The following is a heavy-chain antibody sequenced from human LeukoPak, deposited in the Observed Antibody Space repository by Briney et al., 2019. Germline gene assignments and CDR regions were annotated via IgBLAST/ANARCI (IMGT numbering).Heavy chain of an antibody. CDR2: INHSGGI. V-gene: IGHV4-34*01. CDR3: TRGQGIAI. Sequence: PSETLSLTCAVYGGSLSGYYRSWIRQPPGKGLEWIGEINHSGGINYDPSLKSRVTISVDTSKNQFSLNLNSVTAADTAVYYCTRGQGIAIWGQGTKVTVSS. D-gene: IGHD6-13*01. J-gene: IGHJ3*02. CDR1: GGSLSGYY.